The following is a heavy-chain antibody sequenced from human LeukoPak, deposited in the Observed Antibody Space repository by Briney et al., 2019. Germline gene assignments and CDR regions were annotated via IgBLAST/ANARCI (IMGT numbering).Heavy chain of an antibody. J-gene: IGHJ5*02. CDR3: ARGYHYYDSSGYYFNWFDP. CDR1: GGTFSSYA. Sequence: SVKVSCKASGGTFSSYAISWVRQAPGQGLEWMGGIIPIFGTANYAQKFQGRVTITADKSTSTAYMELSSLRSEDTAVYYCARGYHYYDSSGYYFNWFDPWGQGTLVTVSS. D-gene: IGHD3-22*01. V-gene: IGHV1-69*06. CDR2: IIPIFGTA.